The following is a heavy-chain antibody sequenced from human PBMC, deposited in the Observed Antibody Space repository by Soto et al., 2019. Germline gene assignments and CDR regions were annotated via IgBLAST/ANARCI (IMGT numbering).Heavy chain of an antibody. D-gene: IGHD6-19*01. CDR3: PTEYSSGWYIFDY. CDR1: GGSISSYY. V-gene: IGHV4-59*01. Sequence: PXETLSLSCTDSGGSISSYYWSWIRQPPGKGLEWIGYIYYSGSTNYNPSLKSRVTISVDTSKNQFSLKLSSVTAADTAVYYCPTEYSSGWYIFDYWGQGTLVTVSS. CDR2: IYYSGST. J-gene: IGHJ4*02.